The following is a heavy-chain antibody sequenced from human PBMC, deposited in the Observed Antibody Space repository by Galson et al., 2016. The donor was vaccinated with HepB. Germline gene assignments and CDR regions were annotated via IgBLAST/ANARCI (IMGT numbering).Heavy chain of an antibody. CDR3: XRVGRWLQFGPXDY. CDR2: XDTSSGXX. D-gene: IGHD5-24*01. CDR1: GXXFSXXX. Sequence: SLXXXCAASGXXFSXXXMNXXXQAXXRGLXXVSXXDTSSGXXYYADXLKGRFTISREXAKNSLFLQMNSLRAEDTAVYYXXRVGRWLQFGPXDYWGQG. J-gene: IGHJ4*02. V-gene: IGHV3-21*01.